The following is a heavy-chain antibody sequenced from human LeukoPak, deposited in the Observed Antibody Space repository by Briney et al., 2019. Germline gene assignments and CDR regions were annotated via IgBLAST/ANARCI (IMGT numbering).Heavy chain of an antibody. J-gene: IGHJ4*02. D-gene: IGHD3-10*01. Sequence: MGAIIPISGTTNYPQTFQGRFTITADESTTTAYMELASLRFDDAAVYYCARFDPGVHPGDYWGQGTLVTVSS. CDR2: IIPISGTT. V-gene: IGHV1-69*01. CDR3: ARFDPGVHPGDY.